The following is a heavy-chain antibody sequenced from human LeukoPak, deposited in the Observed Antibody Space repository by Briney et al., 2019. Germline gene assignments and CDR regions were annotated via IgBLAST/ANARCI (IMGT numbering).Heavy chain of an antibody. D-gene: IGHD2-15*01. CDR3: AHVVVATTLFDY. V-gene: IGHV2-5*02. CDR2: IYWDDDK. CDR1: GFSLSTSGVG. J-gene: IGHJ4*02. Sequence: SGPTLVKPTQTLTLTCTFSGFSLSTSGVGVGWIRQPPGKALEWLALIYWDDDKRYRPSVKTRLTITKDTSKNQVVLTMTNMDTVDTATYYCAHVVVATTLFDYWGQGTLVTVSS.